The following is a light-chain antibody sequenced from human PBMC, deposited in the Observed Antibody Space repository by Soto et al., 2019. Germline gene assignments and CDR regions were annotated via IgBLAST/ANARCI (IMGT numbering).Light chain of an antibody. J-gene: IGKJ3*01. CDR2: AAS. CDR3: QKYNSAPGGFT. V-gene: IGKV1-27*01. Sequence: DIQMTQSPSSLSASVGDRVTITCRASQGISNYLAWYQQKPGKVPKLLIYAASTLQSGVPSRFSGSGSGTDFTLTISSLQPEDVATYDCQKYNSAPGGFTFGPGTKVDIK. CDR1: QGISNY.